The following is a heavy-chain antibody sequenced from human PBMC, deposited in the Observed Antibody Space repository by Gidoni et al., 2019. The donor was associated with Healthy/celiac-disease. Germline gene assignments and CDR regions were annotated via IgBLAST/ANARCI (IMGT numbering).Heavy chain of an antibody. J-gene: IGHJ4*02. D-gene: IGHD3-22*01. CDR1: GGSFSGYY. V-gene: IGHV4-34*01. Sequence: QVQLQQWGAGLLKPSETLSLTCAGYGGSFSGYYWSWIRQPPGKGLEGIGEINHSGSTNYNPSLKSRVTISVDTSKDQFSLKLSSVTAADTAVYYCARGLYYYDSSGYPLLGAYFDYWGQGTLVTVSS. CDR2: INHSGST. CDR3: ARGLYYYDSSGYPLLGAYFDY.